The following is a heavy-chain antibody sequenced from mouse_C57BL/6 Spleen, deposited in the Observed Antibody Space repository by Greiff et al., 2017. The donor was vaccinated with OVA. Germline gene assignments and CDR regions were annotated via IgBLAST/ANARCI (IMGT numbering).Heavy chain of an antibody. CDR1: GFTFTDYY. J-gene: IGHJ4*01. V-gene: IGHV7-3*01. Sequence: EVQGVESGGGLVQPGGSLSLSCAASGFTFTDYYMSWVRQPPGKALEWLGFIRNKANGYTTEYSASVKGRFTISRDNSQSILYLQMNALRAEDSATYYCARYDYDDYYAMDYWGQGTSVTVSS. D-gene: IGHD2-4*01. CDR2: IRNKANGYTT. CDR3: ARYDYDDYYAMDY.